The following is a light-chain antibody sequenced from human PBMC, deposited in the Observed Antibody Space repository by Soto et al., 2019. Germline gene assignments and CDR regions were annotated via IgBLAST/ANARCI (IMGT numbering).Light chain of an antibody. CDR3: QQYGSSPLT. J-gene: IGKJ4*01. CDR1: QSVISSY. Sequence: EMVLTQPPGTLSLSPGERATLSCSASQSVISSYLAWYQQKPGQAPRLLIYGASSRATGIPDRFSGSGSGTDFTLTISRLEPEDFAVYYCQQYGSSPLTFGGGTKVDIK. CDR2: GAS. V-gene: IGKV3-20*01.